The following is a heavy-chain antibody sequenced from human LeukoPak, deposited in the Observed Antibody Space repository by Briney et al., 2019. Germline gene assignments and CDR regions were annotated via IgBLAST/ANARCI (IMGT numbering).Heavy chain of an antibody. CDR1: GGSISSSNW. V-gene: IGHV4-4*02. Sequence: SSGTLSLTCAVSGGSISSSNWWSWVRQPPGKGLEWIEEFYQRGSTNYNPSLKSRVTISVDKSKNQFSLRLSSVTAADTAVYYCARESRYYDSSGYYYVVHFDYSGQGTLVTVSS. CDR3: ARESRYYDSSGYYYVVHFDY. D-gene: IGHD3-22*01. CDR2: FYQRGST. J-gene: IGHJ4*02.